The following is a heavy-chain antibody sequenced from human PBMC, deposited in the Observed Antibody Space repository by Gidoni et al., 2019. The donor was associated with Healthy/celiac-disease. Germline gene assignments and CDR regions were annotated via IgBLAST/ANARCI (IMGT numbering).Heavy chain of an antibody. D-gene: IGHD2-21*02. CDR1: GFTFSSYG. CDR2: IWYDGSNK. CDR3: ARERCGGDCYHVYFDY. Sequence: QVQLVESGGGVVQPGRSLRLSCAASGFTFSSYGMHWVRQARGKGLEWVAVIWYDGSNKYYADSVKGRFTISRDNSKNTLYLQMNSLRAEDTAVYYCARERCGGDCYHVYFDYWGQGTLVTVSS. V-gene: IGHV3-33*01. J-gene: IGHJ4*02.